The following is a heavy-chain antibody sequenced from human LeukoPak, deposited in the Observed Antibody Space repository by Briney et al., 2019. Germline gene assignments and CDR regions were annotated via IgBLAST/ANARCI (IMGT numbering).Heavy chain of an antibody. Sequence: ASVKVSCKASGYTFTSYGISWVRQAPGQGLEWMGWISAYNGNTNYAQKLQGRVTMTTDTSTSTAYMELRSLRSDDTAVYYCASSPFIPYYYYYGMDVWGQGTTVTVSS. CDR1: GYTFTSYG. V-gene: IGHV1-18*01. J-gene: IGHJ6*02. CDR2: ISAYNGNT. D-gene: IGHD3-16*02. CDR3: ASSPFIPYYYYYGMDV.